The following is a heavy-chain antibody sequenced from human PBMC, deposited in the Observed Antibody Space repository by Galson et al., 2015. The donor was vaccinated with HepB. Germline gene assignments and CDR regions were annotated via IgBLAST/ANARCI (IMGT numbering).Heavy chain of an antibody. V-gene: IGHV3-48*01. Sequence: SLRLSCAASGFTFSSYGMNWVRQAAGKGLEWVGWMSSSSGNIDYADSVKGRFTISRDNATNSLYLQMSSLRAEDTAVYYCASDSSSSGYWGPNAYWGQGTLVTVSS. CDR2: MSSSSGNI. CDR3: ASDSSSSGYWGPNAY. CDR1: GFTFSSYG. J-gene: IGHJ4*02. D-gene: IGHD6-13*01.